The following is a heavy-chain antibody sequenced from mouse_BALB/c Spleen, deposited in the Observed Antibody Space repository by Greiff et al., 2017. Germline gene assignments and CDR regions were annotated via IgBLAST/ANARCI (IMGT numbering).Heavy chain of an antibody. CDR1: GFTFSSFG. D-gene: IGHD2-4*01. CDR2: IGSGSSTI. J-gene: IGHJ3*01. V-gene: IGHV5-17*02. Sequence: EVQGVESGGGLVQPGGSRKLSCAASGFTFSSFGMHWVRQAPEKGLEWVAYIGSGSSTIYYADTVKGRFTISRDNPKNTLFLQMTSLRSEDTAMYYCARSTMISSFAYWGQGTLVTVSA. CDR3: ARSTMISSFAY.